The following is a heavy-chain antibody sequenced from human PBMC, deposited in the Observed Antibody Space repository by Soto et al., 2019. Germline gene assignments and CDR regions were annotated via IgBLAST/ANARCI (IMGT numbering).Heavy chain of an antibody. V-gene: IGHV4-4*02. CDR1: GGSISSSNW. CDR3: ARDRAGWLQPLHQTPGLVNYYYYGMDV. D-gene: IGHD5-12*01. Sequence: SETLSLTCAVSGGSISSSNWWSWVRQPPGKGLEWIGEIYHSGSTNYNPSLKSQVTIAVEKSKNQFSLKLSSVTAADTAVYYCARDRAGWLQPLHQTPGLVNYYYYGMDVWGQGTTVTVSS. CDR2: IYHSGST. J-gene: IGHJ6*02.